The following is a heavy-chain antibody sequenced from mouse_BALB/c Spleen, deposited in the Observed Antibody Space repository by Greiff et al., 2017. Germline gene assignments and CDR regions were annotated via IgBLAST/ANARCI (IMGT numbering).Heavy chain of an antibody. CDR3: ARRLRLPYYFDY. D-gene: IGHD1-2*01. J-gene: IGHJ2*01. V-gene: IGHV5-6-5*01. CDR2: ISSGGST. Sequence: DVHLVESGGGLVKPGGSLKLSCAASGFTFSSYAMSWVRQSPEKRLEWVASISSGGSTYYPDSVKGRFTISRDNARNILYLQMSSLRSEDTAMYYCARRLRLPYYFDYWGQGTTLTVSS. CDR1: GFTFSSYA.